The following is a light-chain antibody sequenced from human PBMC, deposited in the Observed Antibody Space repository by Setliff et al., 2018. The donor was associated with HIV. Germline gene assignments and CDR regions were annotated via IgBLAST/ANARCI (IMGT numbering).Light chain of an antibody. CDR1: SSDVGGYNY. CDR2: DVS. V-gene: IGLV2-14*01. CDR3: SSYTSSSTSVV. J-gene: IGLJ2*01. Sequence: QSVLTQPASVSGSPGQSITISCTGTSSDVGGYNYVSWYQQHPGKAPKLMIYDVSKWPSGVSNRFSGSKSGNTASLTISGLQAEDEADYYCSSYTSSSTSVVFGGGTKVPS.